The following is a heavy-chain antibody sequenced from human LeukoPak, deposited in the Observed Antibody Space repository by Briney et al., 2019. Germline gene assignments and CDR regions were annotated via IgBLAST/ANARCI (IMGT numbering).Heavy chain of an antibody. CDR1: GGSISSYY. Sequence: SETLSLTCTGSGGSISSYYWSWIRQPPGKGLEWIGYIYYSGSTNYNPSLKSRVTISVDTSKNQFSLKLSSVTAADTAVYYCARGWLPDTGYSYGFYYYYYGMDVWGQGTTVTVSS. CDR3: ARGWLPDTGYSYGFYYYYYGMDV. D-gene: IGHD5-18*01. V-gene: IGHV4-59*01. J-gene: IGHJ6*02. CDR2: IYYSGST.